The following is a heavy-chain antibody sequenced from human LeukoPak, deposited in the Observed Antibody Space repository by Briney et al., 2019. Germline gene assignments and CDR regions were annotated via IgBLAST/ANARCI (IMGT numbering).Heavy chain of an antibody. CDR2: INPYTGDT. V-gene: IGHV1-2*02. J-gene: IGHJ4*02. Sequence: ASVKVSCKASGYTLTGYYIHWVRQAPGQGLEWMGWINPYTGDTNYAQKFQGRVTMTRDTSINTAYMELSRLTSDDTAVYYCARDGYYFYDSSGKNSPPDFWGQGTLVTVSS. D-gene: IGHD3-22*01. CDR1: GYTLTGYY. CDR3: ARDGYYFYDSSGKNSPPDF.